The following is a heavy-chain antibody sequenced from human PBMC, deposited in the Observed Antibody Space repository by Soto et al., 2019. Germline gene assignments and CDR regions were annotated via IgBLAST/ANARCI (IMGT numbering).Heavy chain of an antibody. V-gene: IGHV4-59*08. CDR2: IFYSGST. Sequence: SETLSLTCTVSGGSISSYYWSWIRQPPGKGLEWIGYIFYSGSTNYNPSLKSRVTISVDTSKNQFSLKLSSVTAADTAVYYCARRRDAYTLFDYWGQGSLVTVSS. D-gene: IGHD2-2*01. J-gene: IGHJ4*02. CDR1: GGSISSYY. CDR3: ARRRDAYTLFDY.